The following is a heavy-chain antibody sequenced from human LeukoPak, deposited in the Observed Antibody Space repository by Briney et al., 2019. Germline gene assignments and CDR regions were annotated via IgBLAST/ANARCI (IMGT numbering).Heavy chain of an antibody. CDR3: ARQGVYYYDSSGYLIDY. J-gene: IGHJ4*02. CDR1: GGSFSGYY. D-gene: IGHD3-22*01. CDR2: INHSGST. V-gene: IGHV4-34*01. Sequence: PSETLSLTCAVYGGSFSGYYWSWIRQPPGKGLEWIGEINHSGSTYYNPSLKSRVTISVDTSKNQFSLKLSSVTAADTAVYYCARQGVYYYDSSGYLIDYWGQGTLVTVSS.